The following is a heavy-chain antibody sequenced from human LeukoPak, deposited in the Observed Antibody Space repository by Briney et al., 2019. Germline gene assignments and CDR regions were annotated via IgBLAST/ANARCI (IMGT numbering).Heavy chain of an antibody. CDR2: IHYSGST. D-gene: IGHD3-10*01. CDR1: GASISSSTYY. CDR3: ARHSPYYGSGNYYNVFAFDI. V-gene: IGHV4-39*01. J-gene: IGHJ3*02. Sequence: SETLSLTCTVSGASISSSTYYWGWIRQPPGMGLEWIGSIHYSGSTYYNPSLKSRVTISVDTSKNQFSLNLSSVTAADTAVYYCARHSPYYGSGNYYNVFAFDIWGQGTMITVSS.